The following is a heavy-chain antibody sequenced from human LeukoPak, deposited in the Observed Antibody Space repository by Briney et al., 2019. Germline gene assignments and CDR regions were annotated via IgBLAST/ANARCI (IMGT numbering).Heavy chain of an antibody. J-gene: IGHJ4*02. CDR3: AADPDSSGWYGGGDY. Sequence: GTSVKVPCKASGFTFTSSAMQWVRQARGQRLEWIGWIVVGSGNTNYAQKFQERVTITRDMSTSTAYMELSSLRSEDTAVYYCAADPDSSGWYGGGDYWGQGTLVTVSS. V-gene: IGHV1-58*02. CDR2: IVVGSGNT. CDR1: GFTFTSSA. D-gene: IGHD6-19*01.